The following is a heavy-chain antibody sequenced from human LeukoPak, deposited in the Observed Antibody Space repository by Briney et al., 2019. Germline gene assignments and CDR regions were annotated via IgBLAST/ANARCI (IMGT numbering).Heavy chain of an antibody. D-gene: IGHD4-17*01. CDR2: ISSSVSTT. CDR1: GFTFSDYY. CDR3: ARQRAPVTRISSFDI. Sequence: GGSLRLSCAASGFTFSDYYRSWIRQPPGKWLECVSYISSSVSTTYYTRSVKGRLTISRDNSKNTLYLKMSSLRADDTAVYYCARQRAPVTRISSFDIWGQGTMVTVSS. V-gene: IGHV3-11*04. J-gene: IGHJ3*02.